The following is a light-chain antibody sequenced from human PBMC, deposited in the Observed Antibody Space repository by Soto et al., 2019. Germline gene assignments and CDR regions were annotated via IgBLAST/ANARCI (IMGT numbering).Light chain of an antibody. J-gene: IGKJ4*01. CDR2: GAS. Sequence: EIVLTQSPGTLSLSPGEGATLSCRPSQSVDSKYISWYQQKSGQAPRLLIYGASRRATGIPDRFSGSASGTEFPLTISRLEPEDFAVYYCHQYASSPLTFGGGTKVEIK. V-gene: IGKV3-20*01. CDR1: QSVDSKY. CDR3: HQYASSPLT.